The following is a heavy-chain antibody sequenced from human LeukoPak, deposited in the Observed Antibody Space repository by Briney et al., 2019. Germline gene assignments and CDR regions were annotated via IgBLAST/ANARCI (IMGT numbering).Heavy chain of an antibody. CDR1: GYTLTGLS. D-gene: IGHD5-18*01. CDR2: FDPEDGET. CDR3: ATDDGTAMGNHFDY. J-gene: IGHJ4*02. Sequence: VASVKVSCKVSGYTLTGLSMHWVRQAPGKGLEWMGGFDPEDGETIYAQKFQGRVTMTEGTSTDTAYMELSSLRSEDTAVYYCATDDGTAMGNHFDYWGQGTLVTVSS. V-gene: IGHV1-24*01.